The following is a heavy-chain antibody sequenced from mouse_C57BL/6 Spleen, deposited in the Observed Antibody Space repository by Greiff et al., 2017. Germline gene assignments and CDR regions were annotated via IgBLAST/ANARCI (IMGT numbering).Heavy chain of an antibody. CDR3: ARGTGTGAWFAY. Sequence: VQVVESGPELVKPGASVKISCKASGYAFSSSWMNWVKQRPGKGLEWIGRIYPGDGDTNYNGKFKGKATLTADKSSSTAYMQLSSLTSEDSAVYFCARGTGTGAWFAYWGQGTLVTVSA. J-gene: IGHJ3*01. CDR2: IYPGDGDT. CDR1: GYAFSSSW. V-gene: IGHV1-82*01. D-gene: IGHD4-1*01.